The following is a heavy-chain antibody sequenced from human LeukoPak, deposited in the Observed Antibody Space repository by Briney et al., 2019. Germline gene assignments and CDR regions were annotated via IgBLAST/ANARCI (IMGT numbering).Heavy chain of an antibody. CDR2: ISAYNGNT. V-gene: IGHV1-18*01. CDR1: GYTFTSYG. Sequence: ASVKVSCKASGYTFTSYGISWVRQAPGQGLEWMGWISAYNGNTNYAQKLQGRVTMTTDTSTSIAYMELRSLRSDDTAVYYCARGPNYDFWSGYWPIDYWGQGTLVTVSS. J-gene: IGHJ4*02. CDR3: ARGPNYDFWSGYWPIDY. D-gene: IGHD3-3*01.